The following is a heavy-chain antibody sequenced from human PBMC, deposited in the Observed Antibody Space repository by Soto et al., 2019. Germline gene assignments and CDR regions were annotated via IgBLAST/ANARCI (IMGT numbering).Heavy chain of an antibody. CDR1: GYTFTSYY. D-gene: IGHD6-13*01. CDR3: AAESKYSSSRGYYYYGMDV. V-gene: IGHV1-46*01. J-gene: IGHJ6*02. CDR2: INPSGGST. Sequence: GASVKVSCKASGYTFTSYYIPRVRQAPGQGLEWMGRINPSGGSTSYAQKFQERVTITRDMSTSTAYMELSSLRSEDTAVYYCAAESKYSSSRGYYYYGMDVWGQGTTVTVYS.